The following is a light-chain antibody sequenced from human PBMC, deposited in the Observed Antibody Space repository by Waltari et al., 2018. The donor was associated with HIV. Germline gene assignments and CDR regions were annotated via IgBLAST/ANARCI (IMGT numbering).Light chain of an antibody. J-gene: IGKJ3*01. V-gene: IGKV3-11*01. Sequence: EIVLTQSPATLSLSPGERATLSCRASQSIRPYLAWYQQKPGQAPRLLIYDASTRATGIPARFSGSGSGTDFTLTISSLEPEDFAVYYCQQRSNWPIFTFGPGTKVDIK. CDR1: QSIRPY. CDR3: QQRSNWPIFT. CDR2: DAS.